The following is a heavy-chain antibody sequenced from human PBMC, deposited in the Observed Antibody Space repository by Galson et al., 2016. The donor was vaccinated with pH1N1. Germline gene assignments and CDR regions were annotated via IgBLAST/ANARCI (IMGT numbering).Heavy chain of an antibody. Sequence: SLRLSCAASGFMFSDYYMAWIRQAPGKGLEWLSYINSGSSFTKYADSVKGRFSMSRDDAKSTLYLQMNGLKIDDTALYYCASGFGLAGSGPFDFWGQGVLVTVSS. CDR3: ASGFGLAGSGPFDF. V-gene: IGHV3-11*03. CDR2: INSGSSFT. J-gene: IGHJ4*02. CDR1: GFMFSDYY. D-gene: IGHD6-19*01.